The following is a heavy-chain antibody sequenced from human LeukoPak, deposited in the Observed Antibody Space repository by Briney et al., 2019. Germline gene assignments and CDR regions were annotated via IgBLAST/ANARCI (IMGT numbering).Heavy chain of an antibody. CDR3: ATFSDIVLTPALVGQF. V-gene: IGHV4-4*07. J-gene: IGHJ4*02. Sequence: SETLSLTCTVSGGSISSYYWSWIRQPAEKGLEWIGRIYTSGSTSGSTNYNPSLKSRVTMSVDTSKNQFSLRLSSVTAADTAVYYCATFSDIVLTPALVGQFWGQGALVTVSS. CDR2: IYTSGSTSGST. CDR1: GGSISSYY. D-gene: IGHD2-8*01.